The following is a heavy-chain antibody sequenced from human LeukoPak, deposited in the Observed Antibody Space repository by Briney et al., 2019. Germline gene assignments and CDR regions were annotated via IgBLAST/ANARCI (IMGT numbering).Heavy chain of an antibody. CDR1: GYTFTGSY. V-gene: IGHV1-2*02. J-gene: IGHJ5*02. Sequence: ASVKVSCKASGYTFTGSYIHWVRQAPGQGLEWMGWINPNSGGTSYSQKFQGRVTMTRDTSITTAYVELSSLRSDDTAVYYCARDRYSGYFSAWGQGTLVTVSS. CDR3: ARDRYSGYFSA. D-gene: IGHD5-12*01. CDR2: INPNSGGT.